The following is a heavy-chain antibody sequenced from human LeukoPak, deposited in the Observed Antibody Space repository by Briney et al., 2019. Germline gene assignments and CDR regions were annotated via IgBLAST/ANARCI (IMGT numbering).Heavy chain of an antibody. CDR2: IYYSGST. J-gene: IGHJ3*02. V-gene: IGHV4-59*01. CDR1: GGSISSYY. CDR3: ARVSRLDAAFDI. Sequence: SETLSLTCTVSGGSISSYYWSWIRQPPGKGLEWIGYIYYSGSTNYNPSLKSRVTISVDTSKNQFSLKLSSVTAADTAVYYCARVSRLDAAFDIWGQGTMVTVSS. D-gene: IGHD6-19*01.